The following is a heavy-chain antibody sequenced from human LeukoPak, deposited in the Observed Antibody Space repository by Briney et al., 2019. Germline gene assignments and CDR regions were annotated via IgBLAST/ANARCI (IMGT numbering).Heavy chain of an antibody. D-gene: IGHD3-3*01. J-gene: IGHJ4*02. CDR1: GFTVSRNY. V-gene: IGHV3-53*01. CDR2: IYSSGTT. Sequence: PGGSLRLSCAASGFTVSRNYMSWVRQAPGKGLEWVSIIYSSGTTYDADSVKGRFTISRDYSKNTLYLQMNSLRAEDTAVYYCARLREIPVFGVVTKSTSYSDYWGQGTLVTVSS. CDR3: ARLREIPVFGVVTKSTSYSDY.